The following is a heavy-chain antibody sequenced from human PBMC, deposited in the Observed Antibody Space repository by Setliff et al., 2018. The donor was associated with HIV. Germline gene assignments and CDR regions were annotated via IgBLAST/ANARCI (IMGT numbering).Heavy chain of an antibody. V-gene: IGHV1-8*01. D-gene: IGHD3-10*01. CDR2: MNPNSGDT. CDR3: ASGKGVRGGIITGGLDV. CDR1: GHTFSNYD. Sequence: GASVKVSCKASGHTFSNYDVIWVRRATGQGLEWMGWMNPNSGDTGYAQKFQGRVIMTRDTSISTAYMELSSLTSADTAVYYCASGKGVRGGIITGGLDVWGKGTTVTVSS. J-gene: IGHJ6*04.